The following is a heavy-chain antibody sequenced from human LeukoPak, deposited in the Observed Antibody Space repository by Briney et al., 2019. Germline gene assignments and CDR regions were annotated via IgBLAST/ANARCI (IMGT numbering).Heavy chain of an antibody. CDR1: GFTFSSYG. CDR3: ARDYYDSSGYQYYFDY. D-gene: IGHD3-22*01. Sequence: GGSLRLSCAASGFTFSSYGMHWVRQAPGKGLEWVAVIWYDGSNKYYADSVKGRFTISRDNSKNTLYLQMNSLRAEDTAVHYCARDYYDSSGYQYYFDYWGQGTLVTVSS. V-gene: IGHV3-33*01. J-gene: IGHJ4*02. CDR2: IWYDGSNK.